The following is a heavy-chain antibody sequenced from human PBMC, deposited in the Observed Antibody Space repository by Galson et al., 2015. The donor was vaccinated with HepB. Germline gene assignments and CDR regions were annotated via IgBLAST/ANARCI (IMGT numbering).Heavy chain of an antibody. V-gene: IGHV3-23*01. CDR1: GFTFSSYA. CDR3: AKGLTPLARRPNNWFDP. Sequence: SLRLSCAASGFTFSSYAMSWVRQAPGKGLEWVSAISGSGGSTYYADSVKGRFTISRDNSKNTLYLQMNSLGAEDTAVYYCAKGLTPLARRPNNWFDPWGQGTLVTVSS. CDR2: ISGSGGST. D-gene: IGHD3-3*02. J-gene: IGHJ5*02.